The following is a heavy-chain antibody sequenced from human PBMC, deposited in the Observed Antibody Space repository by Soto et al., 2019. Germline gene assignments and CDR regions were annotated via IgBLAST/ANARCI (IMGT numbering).Heavy chain of an antibody. CDR3: ARAVDTAYNWFDL. CDR2: IYYSGST. J-gene: IGHJ5*02. Sequence: PSETLSLTCTVSGGSISSGDYYWSWIRQPPGKGLEWIGYIYYSGSTYYNPSLKSRVTISVDTSKNQFSLKLSSVTAADTAVYYCARAVDTAYNWFDLWGQGTLVTVSS. V-gene: IGHV4-30-4*01. CDR1: GGSISSGDYY. D-gene: IGHD5-18*01.